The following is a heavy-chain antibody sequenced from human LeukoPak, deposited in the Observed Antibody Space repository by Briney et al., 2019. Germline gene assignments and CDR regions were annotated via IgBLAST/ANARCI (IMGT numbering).Heavy chain of an antibody. D-gene: IGHD6-13*01. J-gene: IGHJ4*02. CDR3: ARDPRIAAAALFDY. CDR1: GYTFTSYG. Sequence: VASVKVSCKASGYTFTSYGISWVRQAPGQGLEWMGWISAYNGNTNYAQRLQGRVTMTTDTSTSTAYMELRSLRSDDTAVYYCARDPRIAAAALFDYWDQGTLVTVSS. V-gene: IGHV1-18*01. CDR2: ISAYNGNT.